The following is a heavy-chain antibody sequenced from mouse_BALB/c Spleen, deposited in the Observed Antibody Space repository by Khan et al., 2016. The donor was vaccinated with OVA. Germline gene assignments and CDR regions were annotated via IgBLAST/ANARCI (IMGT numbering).Heavy chain of an antibody. Sequence: VQLKQSGPELEKPGASVKMSCKASGYSFTGYNMNWVKQSNGKSLEWIGNIDPYYGNPIYNQKFKGKATLTVDKSSSTAYMQIKSLTSEDSAVYYCARLGDNYAFGYWGQGTTLTVSS. D-gene: IGHD2-12*01. CDR2: IDPYYGNP. J-gene: IGHJ2*01. V-gene: IGHV1-39*01. CDR3: ARLGDNYAFGY. CDR1: GYSFTGYN.